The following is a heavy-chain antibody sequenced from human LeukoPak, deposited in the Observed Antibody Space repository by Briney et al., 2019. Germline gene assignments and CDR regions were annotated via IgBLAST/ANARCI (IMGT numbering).Heavy chain of an antibody. Sequence: GGSLRLSCAASGFTLIRHEMNWVRQAPGKGLEWVSFISRSGRNTDYADSVKGRFTISRDDAKNSLYLQLNSLGADDTAVYYCAELGITMIGGVWGKGTTVTISS. D-gene: IGHD3-10*02. CDR1: GFTLIRHE. J-gene: IGHJ6*04. CDR3: AELGITMIGGV. V-gene: IGHV3-48*03. CDR2: ISRSGRNT.